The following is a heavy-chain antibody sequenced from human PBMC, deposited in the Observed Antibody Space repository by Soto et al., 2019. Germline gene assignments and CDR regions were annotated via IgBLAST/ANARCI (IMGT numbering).Heavy chain of an antibody. CDR1: GGTFSIYG. J-gene: IGHJ6*02. Sequence: SVKVSCKASGGTFSIYGFSWVRQAPGQGPEWIGGIIPILTTPNYAQKFQGRVTIVADESTTTVYMELSSLKLEDTAMYYCATSGGIAPTSEDGMDVWGQGTSVTVSS. V-gene: IGHV1-69*13. D-gene: IGHD6-25*01. CDR2: IIPILTTP. CDR3: ATSGGIAPTSEDGMDV.